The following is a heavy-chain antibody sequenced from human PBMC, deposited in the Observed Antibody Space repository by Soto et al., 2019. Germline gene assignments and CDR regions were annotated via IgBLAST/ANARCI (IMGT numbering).Heavy chain of an antibody. D-gene: IGHD4-17*01. CDR1: GGSISSGGYY. V-gene: IGHV4-31*03. CDR2: IYYSGST. J-gene: IGHJ6*03. Sequence: SETLSLTCTVSGGSISSGGYYWSWIRQHPGKGLEWIGYIYYSGSTYYNPSLKSRVTISVDTSKNQFSLKLSSVTAADTAVYYCARGSVTTFYYYYYMDVWGKGTTVTV. CDR3: ARGSVTTFYYYYYMDV.